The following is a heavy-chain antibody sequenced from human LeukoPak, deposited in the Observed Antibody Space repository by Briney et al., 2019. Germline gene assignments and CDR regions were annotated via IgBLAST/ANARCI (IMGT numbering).Heavy chain of an antibody. D-gene: IGHD5-18*01. CDR3: ARGLTAMDFDY. CDR2: INPNSGGT. Sequence: ASVKVSCKASGYTFTGYYMHWVRQAPGQGLEWMGWINPNSGGTNYAQKFQGRVTITRNTSISTAYMELSSLRSEDTAVYYCARGLTAMDFDYWGQGTLVTVSS. J-gene: IGHJ4*02. V-gene: IGHV1-2*02. CDR1: GYTFTGYY.